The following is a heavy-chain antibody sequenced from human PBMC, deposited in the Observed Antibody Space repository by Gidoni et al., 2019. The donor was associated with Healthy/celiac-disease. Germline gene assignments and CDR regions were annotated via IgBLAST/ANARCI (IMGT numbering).Heavy chain of an antibody. D-gene: IGHD5-12*01. CDR2: IYSGGST. CDR1: GFTVSSNY. CDR3: AREIGGYASGYAFDI. V-gene: IGHV3-53*01. J-gene: IGHJ3*02. Sequence: VQLVESGGGLIQPGGSLRLSCAASGFTVSSNYMSWVRQAPGKGLEWVSVIYSGGSTYYADSVKGRFTISRDNSKNTLYLQMNSLRAEDTAVYYCAREIGGYASGYAFDIWGQGTMVTVSS.